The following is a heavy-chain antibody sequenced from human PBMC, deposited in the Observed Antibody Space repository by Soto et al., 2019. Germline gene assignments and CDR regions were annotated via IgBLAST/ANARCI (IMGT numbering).Heavy chain of an antibody. D-gene: IGHD3-3*01. CDR3: ARVVTIFGVVTSPHYGMDV. V-gene: IGHV1-18*01. CDR1: GYTFTSYG. Sequence: ASVKVSCKASGYTFTSYGISWVRQAPGQGLEWMGWISAYNGNTNYAQKLQGRVTMTTDTSTSTAYMELRSLRSDDTAVYYCARVVTIFGVVTSPHYGMDVWGQGTTVTVS. CDR2: ISAYNGNT. J-gene: IGHJ6*02.